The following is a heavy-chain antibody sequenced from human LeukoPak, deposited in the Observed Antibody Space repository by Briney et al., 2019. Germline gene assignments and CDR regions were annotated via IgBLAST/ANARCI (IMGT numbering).Heavy chain of an antibody. CDR1: GFTFSSYA. V-gene: IGHV3-30-3*01. CDR2: ISYDGSNK. Sequence: GGSLRLSCAASGFTFSSYAMHWVRQAPGKGLEWVAVISYDGSNKYYADSVKGRFTISRDNSKNTLYLQMNSLRAEDTAVYYCAKGGTIFGVVLDYWGQGTLVTVSS. D-gene: IGHD3-3*01. J-gene: IGHJ4*02. CDR3: AKGGTIFGVVLDY.